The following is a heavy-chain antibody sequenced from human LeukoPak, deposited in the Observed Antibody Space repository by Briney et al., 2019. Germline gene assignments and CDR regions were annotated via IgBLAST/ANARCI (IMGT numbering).Heavy chain of an antibody. Sequence: GGSLRLSCAGSGFTFRNYGMHWVRQAPGKGLGWVSGINSDGSSTKYADSVVGRVTISRDNAKNMLYLQLDCLTHADPAVNFCGLCMVRALSPDDCGRGTLLIISS. V-gene: IGHV3-74*03. CDR1: GFTFRNYG. J-gene: IGHJ4*02. CDR3: GLCMVRALSPDD. D-gene: IGHD3-10*01. CDR2: INSDGSST.